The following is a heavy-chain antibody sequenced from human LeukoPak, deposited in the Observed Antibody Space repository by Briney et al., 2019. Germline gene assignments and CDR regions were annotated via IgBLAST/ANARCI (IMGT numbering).Heavy chain of an antibody. V-gene: IGHV1-2*06. D-gene: IGHD3-10*01. CDR3: ARAMVRGVNRFDP. Sequence: ASVKVSCKASGYTITGYYMHWVRQAPGQGLEWMGRINPNTGDTNSARKFQGRVTMTRDTSISTVYMELSRLRSDDTAVYYCARAMVRGVNRFDPWGQGTQVTVSS. CDR2: INPNTGDT. CDR1: GYTITGYY. J-gene: IGHJ5*02.